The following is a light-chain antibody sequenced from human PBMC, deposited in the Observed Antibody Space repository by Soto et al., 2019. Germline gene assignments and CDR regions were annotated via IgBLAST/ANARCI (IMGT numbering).Light chain of an antibody. Sequence: QSVLTQPASVSGSPVQSITISCTGTSGDVGGYNYVSWYQQHPGKAPTLMIYAVSNRPSGVSNRFSGSKSGNTASLTISGLQAEDEADYYCSSYTTSSTWVFGGGTKVTVL. CDR1: SGDVGGYNY. V-gene: IGLV2-14*01. CDR2: AVS. CDR3: SSYTTSSTWV. J-gene: IGLJ3*02.